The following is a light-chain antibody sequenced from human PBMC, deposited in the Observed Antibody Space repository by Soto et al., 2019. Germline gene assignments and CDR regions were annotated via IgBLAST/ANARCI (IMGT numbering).Light chain of an antibody. Sequence: QSALTQPPSASGSPGQSATISCTGTSSDVGGYKDVSWYQQHPGKAPKLMIYEVSKRPSGVPDRFSGSKSGNTASLTVSGLQAEDEADYYCSSYAGSNNLGVFGGGTKLTVL. V-gene: IGLV2-8*01. CDR1: SSDVGGYKD. J-gene: IGLJ2*01. CDR2: EVS. CDR3: SSYAGSNNLGV.